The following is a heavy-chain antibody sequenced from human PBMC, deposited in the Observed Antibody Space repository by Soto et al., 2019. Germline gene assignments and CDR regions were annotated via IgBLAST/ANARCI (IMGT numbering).Heavy chain of an antibody. Sequence: ASVKVSCKASGYTFSGYSLHWVRQAPGQRLEWMGWINGGSGNKQYSQNFQGRVTITRDTSASTVYMDLTSLRSEDTAFYYCAREIIASGYDYWGQGTLVTVSS. CDR1: GYTFSGYS. CDR2: INGGSGNK. CDR3: AREIIASGYDY. V-gene: IGHV1-3*01. J-gene: IGHJ4*02. D-gene: IGHD2-21*01.